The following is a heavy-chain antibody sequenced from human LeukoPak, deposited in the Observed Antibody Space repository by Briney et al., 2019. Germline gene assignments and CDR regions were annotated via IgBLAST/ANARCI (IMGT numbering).Heavy chain of an antibody. CDR2: ISGSGGST. CDR3: ARRAMVRGVYRAPFDY. D-gene: IGHD3-10*01. Sequence: GGSLRLSCAASGFTFSSYAMSWVRQAPGKGLEWVSAISGSGGSTYYADSVKGRFTISRDNSKNTLYLQMNSLRAEDTAVYYCARRAMVRGVYRAPFDYWGQGTLVTVSS. J-gene: IGHJ4*02. CDR1: GFTFSSYA. V-gene: IGHV3-23*01.